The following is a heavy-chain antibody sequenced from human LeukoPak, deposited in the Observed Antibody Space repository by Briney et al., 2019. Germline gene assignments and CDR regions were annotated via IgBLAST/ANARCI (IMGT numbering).Heavy chain of an antibody. Sequence: GGSLRLSCAASGFTFSSYAMSWVRQAPGKGLEWVSVISGSGGSTYYADSVKGRFTISRGNSKNTLYLQMNSLRAEDTAVYYCAKAGFGELPLRGRFDYWGQGTLVTVSS. CDR3: AKAGFGELPLRGRFDY. J-gene: IGHJ4*02. D-gene: IGHD3-10*01. CDR1: GFTFSSYA. CDR2: ISGSGGST. V-gene: IGHV3-23*01.